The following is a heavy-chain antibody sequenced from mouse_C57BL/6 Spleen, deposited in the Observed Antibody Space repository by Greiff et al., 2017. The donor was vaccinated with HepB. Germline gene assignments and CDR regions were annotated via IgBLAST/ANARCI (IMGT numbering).Heavy chain of an antibody. CDR1: GYTFTSYY. V-gene: IGHV1-12*01. CDR2: IYPGNGDT. J-gene: IGHJ1*03. D-gene: IGHD1-1*01. Sequence: VQLQQSGAGLVRPGASVKMSCTASGYTFTSYYMHWVKQTPRQGLEWIGAIYPGNGDTSYNQKFKGKATLTVDKSSSTAYMQLSSLTSEDSAVYFCARGGNYYGSSYGYFDVWGTGTTVTVSS. CDR3: ARGGNYYGSSYGYFDV.